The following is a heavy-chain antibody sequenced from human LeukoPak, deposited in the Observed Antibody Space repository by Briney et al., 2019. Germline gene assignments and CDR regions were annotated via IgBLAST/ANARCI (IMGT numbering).Heavy chain of an antibody. CDR3: ARGGVPATHDY. CDR2: INNDDSST. V-gene: IGHV3-74*01. J-gene: IGHJ4*02. CDR1: GFTFSNYW. D-gene: IGHD1-26*01. Sequence: GGSLRLSCTASGFTFSNYWMHWVRQAPGKGLVWVSHINNDDSSTSYPDPVKGRFTISRDNAKNTLYLHMNSLRAEDTAVYYCARGGVPATHDYWGQGTLVTVSS.